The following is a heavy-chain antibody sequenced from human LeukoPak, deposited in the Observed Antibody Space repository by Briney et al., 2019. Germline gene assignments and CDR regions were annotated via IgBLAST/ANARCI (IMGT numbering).Heavy chain of an antibody. D-gene: IGHD3-22*01. Sequence: SETLSLTCTVSGGSISSYYWSWIRQPAGKGLEWIGRIYTSGSTNYNPSLKSRVTISVDTSKNQFSLKLSSVTAADTAVYYCARDQYYYDSSGYYRFDYWGQGTLVTVSS. J-gene: IGHJ4*02. CDR3: ARDQYYYDSSGYYRFDY. CDR2: IYTSGST. CDR1: GGSISSYY. V-gene: IGHV4-4*07.